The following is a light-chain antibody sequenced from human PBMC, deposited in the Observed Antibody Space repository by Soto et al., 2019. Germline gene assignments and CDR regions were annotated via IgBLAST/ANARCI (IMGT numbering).Light chain of an antibody. CDR3: QQYGISRT. J-gene: IGKJ1*01. CDR1: QSVSSN. CDR2: GAS. V-gene: IGKV3-20*01. Sequence: EIVMTQSPATLSVSPGERSTLSCRASQSVSSNLAWYQQKPGQAPRLLIYGASNRATGIPDRFSGGGSGTDFTLTISRLEPEDFAVYYCQQYGISRTFGQGTKVDIK.